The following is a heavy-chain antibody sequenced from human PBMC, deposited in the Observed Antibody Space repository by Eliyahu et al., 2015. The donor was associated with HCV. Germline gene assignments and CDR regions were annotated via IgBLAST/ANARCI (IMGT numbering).Heavy chain of an antibody. D-gene: IGHD3-22*01. Sequence: QVQLVQSGAEVKKPGSSVKVSCKASGGTFSSXTIXWVRXAPGQGLEWMGRIIPILGIANYAQKFQGRVTITADKSTSTAYMELSSLRSEDTAVYYCARDPSNRRGYSFGDSSGYYGGGYWGQGTLVTVSS. V-gene: IGHV1-69*08. CDR1: GGTFSSXT. CDR2: IIPILGIA. CDR3: ARDPSNRRGYSFGDSSGYYGGGY. J-gene: IGHJ4*02.